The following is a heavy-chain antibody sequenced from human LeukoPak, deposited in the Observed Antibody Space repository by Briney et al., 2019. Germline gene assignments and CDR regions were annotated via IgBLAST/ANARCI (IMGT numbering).Heavy chain of an antibody. CDR1: GFTFSSSG. J-gene: IGHJ3*02. CDR2: ITYDGSNH. V-gene: IGHV3-33*05. Sequence: GGSLRLSCAASGFTFSSSGMHWVRQDPGKGLEWVAVITYDGSNHYYGDSVRGRVTISRDNSQNTLYLQMNSLRAEDTAVYYCATELLRGHGGEPFDIWGQGTMVTVSS. D-gene: IGHD5-12*01. CDR3: ATELLRGHGGEPFDI.